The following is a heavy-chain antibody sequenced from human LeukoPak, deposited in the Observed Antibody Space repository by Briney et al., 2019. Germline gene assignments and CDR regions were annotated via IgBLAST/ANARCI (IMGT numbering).Heavy chain of an antibody. CDR2: INHSGST. Sequence: PSETLSLTCAVYGGSFSGYYWSWIRQPPGKGLEWIGEINHSGSTNYNPSLKSRVTISVDTSKNQFSLKLSSVTAADTAVYYCARVLRGLYPDYWGQGTLVTVSS. J-gene: IGHJ4*02. V-gene: IGHV4-34*01. CDR1: GGSFSGYY. D-gene: IGHD3-10*01. CDR3: ARVLRGLYPDY.